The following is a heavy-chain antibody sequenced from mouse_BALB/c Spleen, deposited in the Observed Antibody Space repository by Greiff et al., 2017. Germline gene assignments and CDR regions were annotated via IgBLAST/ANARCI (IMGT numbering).Heavy chain of an antibody. D-gene: IGHD4-1*01. CDR1: GFTFSSYA. CDR3: AKLGGGMDY. Sequence: EVMLVESGGGLVKPGGSLRLSCAASGFTFSSYAMSWVRQSPEKRLEWVAEISSGGSYTYYPDTVTGRFTISRDNAKNTLYLEMSSLRSEDTAMYYCAKLGGGMDYWGQGTSVTVSS. CDR2: ISSGGSYT. J-gene: IGHJ4*01. V-gene: IGHV5-9-4*01.